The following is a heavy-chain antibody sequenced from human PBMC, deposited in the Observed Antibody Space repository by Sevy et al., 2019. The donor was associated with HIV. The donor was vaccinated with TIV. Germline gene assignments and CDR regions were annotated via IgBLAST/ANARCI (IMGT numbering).Heavy chain of an antibody. CDR1: GGSVRSGAYY. CDR3: ARVVVNSGNEYYYGMDV. J-gene: IGHJ6*02. V-gene: IGHV4-61*08. CDR2: IDERGNT. D-gene: IGHD2-21*01. Sequence: SETLSLTCTVSGGSVRSGAYYWSWVRQPPGKGLESIGYIDERGNTNYNPSLRSRATLSVDTSKNQFYLKLNSMTAAATAVCYCARVVVNSGNEYYYGMDVWGQGTTVTVSS.